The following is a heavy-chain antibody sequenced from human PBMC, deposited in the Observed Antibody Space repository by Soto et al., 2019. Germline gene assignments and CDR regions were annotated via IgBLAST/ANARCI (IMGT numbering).Heavy chain of an antibody. Sequence: EVQLVESGGGLVQPGGSLRLSCAASGITFSSYWMHWVRQAPGKGLVWVSRINSDGSSTSYADSVKCRFTISRDNAKNTLYLQMNSLRAEDTAVYYCAREYSSSRYFDYWGQGTLVAVSS. CDR3: AREYSSSRYFDY. CDR1: GITFSSYW. V-gene: IGHV3-74*01. CDR2: INSDGSST. J-gene: IGHJ4*02. D-gene: IGHD6-13*01.